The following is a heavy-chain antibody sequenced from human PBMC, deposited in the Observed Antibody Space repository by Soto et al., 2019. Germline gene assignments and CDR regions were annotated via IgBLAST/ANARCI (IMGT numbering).Heavy chain of an antibody. CDR2: IYYSGST. D-gene: IGHD7-27*01. Sequence: QVQLQESGPGLVKPSETLSLTCTVSGGSISSYYWSWIRQPPGKGLEWIGYIYYSGSTNYNPSLKSRVTISVDTSKNQFSLKLSSVTAADTAVYYCARQTGVGKGTRDYYYYYMDVWGKGTTVTVSS. CDR1: GGSISSYY. CDR3: ARQTGVGKGTRDYYYYYMDV. J-gene: IGHJ6*03. V-gene: IGHV4-59*08.